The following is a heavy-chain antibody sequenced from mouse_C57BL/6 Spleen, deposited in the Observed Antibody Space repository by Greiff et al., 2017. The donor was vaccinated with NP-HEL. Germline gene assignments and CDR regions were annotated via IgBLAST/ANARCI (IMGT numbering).Heavy chain of an antibody. CDR3: ARSEIYYDSLFAY. CDR1: GFTFSDYG. V-gene: IGHV5-17*01. J-gene: IGHJ3*01. D-gene: IGHD2-4*01. Sequence: EVKVVESGGGLVKPGGSLKLSCAASGFTFSDYGMHWVRQAPEKGLEWVAYISSGSSTIYYADTVKGRFTISRDNAKNTLFLQMTSLRSEDTAVYYCARSEIYYDSLFAYWGQGTLVTVSA. CDR2: ISSGSSTI.